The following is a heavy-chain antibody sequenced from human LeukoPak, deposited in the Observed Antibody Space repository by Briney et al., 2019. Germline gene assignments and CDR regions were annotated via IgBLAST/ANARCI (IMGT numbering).Heavy chain of an antibody. CDR1: GYTFTSYG. D-gene: IGHD3-22*01. J-gene: IGHJ4*02. CDR3: AKDQYDSSGYFKKTIQTYFDY. Sequence: ASVKVSCKASGYTFTSYGISWVRQAPGQGLEWMGWISAYNGNTNYAQKLQGRVTMTTDTSTSTAYMELRSLRSDDTALYYCAKDQYDSSGYFKKTIQTYFDYWGQGTLVTVSS. CDR2: ISAYNGNT. V-gene: IGHV1-18*01.